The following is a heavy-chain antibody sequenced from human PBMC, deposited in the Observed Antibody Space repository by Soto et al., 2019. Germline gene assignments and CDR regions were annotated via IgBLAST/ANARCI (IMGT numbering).Heavy chain of an antibody. Sequence: VQLVESGGGVVQPGGSLRLSCATSGFTFSSYAMSWVRQAPGKGLEWVSAISGSGGSTYYADSVKGRFTISRDNSKNTLYLQMNSLRAEDTAVYYCAKDGSSGWYSGYYFDYWGQGTLVTVSS. J-gene: IGHJ4*02. CDR1: GFTFSSYA. D-gene: IGHD6-19*01. CDR2: ISGSGGST. CDR3: AKDGSSGWYSGYYFDY. V-gene: IGHV3-23*04.